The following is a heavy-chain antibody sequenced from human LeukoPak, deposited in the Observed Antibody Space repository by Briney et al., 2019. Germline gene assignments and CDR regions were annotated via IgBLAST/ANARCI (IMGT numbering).Heavy chain of an antibody. CDR2: ISSSSSYI. Sequence: GGSLRLSCAASGFTFSSYSMNWVRQAPGKGLEWVSSISSSSSYIYYADSVKGRLTISRDNSKNTLYLQMNSLRVEDTAVYYCARAKPFGYWGQGTLVTVSS. D-gene: IGHD4/OR15-4a*01. J-gene: IGHJ4*02. CDR3: ARAKPFGY. CDR1: GFTFSSYS. V-gene: IGHV3-21*04.